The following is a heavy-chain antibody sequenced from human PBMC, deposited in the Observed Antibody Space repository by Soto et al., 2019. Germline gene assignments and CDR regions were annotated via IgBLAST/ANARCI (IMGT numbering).Heavy chain of an antibody. J-gene: IGHJ4*02. Sequence: ASVKVSCKASGYTFTTYGIHWVRQAPGQRLEWMGWINAGNGNTKYSQKFQGRVTFTRDTSASTAYMELSSLRSEDTAVYYCALAEPPRSFAYWGKGTLVTVSS. CDR2: INAGNGNT. D-gene: IGHD1-1*01. CDR1: GYTFTTYG. CDR3: ALAEPPRSFAY. V-gene: IGHV1-3*01.